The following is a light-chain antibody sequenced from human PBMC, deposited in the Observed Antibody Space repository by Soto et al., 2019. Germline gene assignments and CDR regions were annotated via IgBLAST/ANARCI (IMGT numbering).Light chain of an antibody. CDR2: GAS. Sequence: EIVLTQSPGPLSLSPGERATLSFRASQSVSSSYLAWYLQKPGQAPRLLIYGASSRATGIPDRFSGSGSGTDFTLTISRLEPEDFAVYYCQQYGSSPPWTFGQGTKVDIK. J-gene: IGKJ1*01. CDR3: QQYGSSPPWT. V-gene: IGKV3-20*01. CDR1: QSVSSSY.